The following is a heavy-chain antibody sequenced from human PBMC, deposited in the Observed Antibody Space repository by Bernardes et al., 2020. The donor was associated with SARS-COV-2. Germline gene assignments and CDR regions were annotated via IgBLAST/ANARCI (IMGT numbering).Heavy chain of an antibody. J-gene: IGHJ4*02. CDR3: AKDPKLRFLEWLPSYYFDY. Sequence: GSLRLSCAASGFAFSSNGMSWVRQAPGKGLEWVSSSGGDGGTHYADSVRGRFTISRDTSKNILFLQVNSLRAEDTAVYYCAKDPKLRFLEWLPSYYFDYWGQGTLVTVSS. D-gene: IGHD3-3*01. CDR1: GFAFSSNG. V-gene: IGHV3-23*01. CDR2: SSGGDGGT.